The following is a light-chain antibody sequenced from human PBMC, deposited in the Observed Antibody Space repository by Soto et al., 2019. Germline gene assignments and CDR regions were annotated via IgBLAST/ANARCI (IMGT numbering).Light chain of an antibody. CDR1: SSDVGSYNL. J-gene: IGLJ3*02. CDR2: EGS. V-gene: IGLV2-23*01. CDR3: CSNAGSSTSLWV. Sequence: QSALTQPASVSGSPGQSITISCTGTSSDVGSYNLVSWYQQHPGKAPKLMIYEGSKRPSGVSNRFSGSKSGNTASLTISGLQAEDEAEYYCCSNAGSSTSLWVFGGGTKLTVL.